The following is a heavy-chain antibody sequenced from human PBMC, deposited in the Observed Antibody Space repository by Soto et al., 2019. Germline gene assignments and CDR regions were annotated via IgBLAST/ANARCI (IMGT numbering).Heavy chain of an antibody. V-gene: IGHV2-5*02. CDR1: GFSLSTSGAA. D-gene: IGHD3-3*01. CDR2: IYWDGDK. CDR3: AHRATMTIFGLIIDNGIWFDP. J-gene: IGHJ5*02. Sequence: QINLIESGPPLVKPTQTLTLTCTFSGFSLSTSGAAVGWVRQPPGRALEWLALIYWDGDKRYNASLGNRLTITKDTSMNQVVLTLTNVDPADTATYYCAHRATMTIFGLIIDNGIWFDPWVQGTRVIVYS.